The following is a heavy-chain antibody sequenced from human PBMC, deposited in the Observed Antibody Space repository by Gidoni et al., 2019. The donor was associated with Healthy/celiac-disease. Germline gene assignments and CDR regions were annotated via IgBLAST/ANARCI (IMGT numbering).Heavy chain of an antibody. V-gene: IGHV3-23*01. CDR1: GFTFSSYA. D-gene: IGHD3-10*01. CDR3: AKRLLVSGSLPWYYYGMDV. Sequence: EVQLLESGGGLVQPGGSLRLSCAASGFTFSSYAMSWVRQAPGKGLEWVSAISGSGGSTYYADSVKGRFTISRDNSKNTLYLQMNSLRAEDTAVYYCAKRLLVSGSLPWYYYGMDVWGQGTTVTVSS. CDR2: ISGSGGST. J-gene: IGHJ6*02.